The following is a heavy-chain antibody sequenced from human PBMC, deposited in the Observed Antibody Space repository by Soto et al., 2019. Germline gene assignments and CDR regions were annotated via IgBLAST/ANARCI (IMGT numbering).Heavy chain of an antibody. CDR2: IIPIFGTA. Sequence: SVKVSCKASGGTFSSYAISWVRQAPGQGLEWMGGIIPIFGTANYAQKFQGRVTITADESTSTAYMELSSLRSEDTAVYYCARATYCGGDCYSSYYYGMDVWGQGTTVTVSS. V-gene: IGHV1-69*13. D-gene: IGHD2-21*02. J-gene: IGHJ6*02. CDR1: GGTFSSYA. CDR3: ARATYCGGDCYSSYYYGMDV.